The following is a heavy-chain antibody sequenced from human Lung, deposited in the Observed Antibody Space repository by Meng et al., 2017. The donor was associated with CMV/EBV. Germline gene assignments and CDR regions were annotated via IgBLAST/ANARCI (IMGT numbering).Heavy chain of an antibody. CDR2: IWFDGSSK. Sequence: QVEVVGCGGGVVQPGGSLRLSCGASGLSTYGMHWVRQVPGKGLEWVAFIWFDGSSKYYADSVKGRFSISRDNSKNTLYLQMNSLRPEDTGVYYCAKDGKSGGYFDYWGQGTLVTVSS. J-gene: IGHJ4*02. V-gene: IGHV3-30*02. D-gene: IGHD1-1*01. CDR3: AKDGKSGGYFDY. CDR1: GLSTYG.